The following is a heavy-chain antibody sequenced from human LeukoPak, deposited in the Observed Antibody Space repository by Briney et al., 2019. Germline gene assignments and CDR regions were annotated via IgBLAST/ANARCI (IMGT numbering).Heavy chain of an antibody. V-gene: IGHV4-39*01. CDR2: IYYSGST. D-gene: IGHD3-10*01. J-gene: IGHJ4*02. Sequence: SETPPLTCTVSGGSISSSSYYWGWIRQPPGKGLEWIGSIYYSGSTYYNPSLKSRVTISVDTSKNQFSLKLSSVTAADTAVYYCARLLWFGELVDYWGQGTLVTVSS. CDR1: GGSISSSSYY. CDR3: ARLLWFGELVDY.